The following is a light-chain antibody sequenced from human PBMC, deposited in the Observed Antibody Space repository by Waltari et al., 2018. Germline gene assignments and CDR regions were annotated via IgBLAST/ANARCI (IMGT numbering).Light chain of an antibody. J-gene: IGLJ2*01. V-gene: IGLV2-14*01. CDR3: SSYTSSSFPG. CDR1: SSDVGGYNY. Sequence: QSALTQPASVSGSPGQSITISCTGTSSDVGGYNYVSWYQQHPGKAPKLMIYEVSNRPSGVSSRFSGSKSGNTASLTISGLQAEDEADYYCSSYTSSSFPGFGGGTKLTVL. CDR2: EVS.